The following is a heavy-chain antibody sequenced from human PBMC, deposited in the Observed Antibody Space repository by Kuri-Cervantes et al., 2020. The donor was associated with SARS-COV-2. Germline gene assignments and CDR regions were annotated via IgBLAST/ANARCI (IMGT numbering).Heavy chain of an antibody. CDR2: IYPGDSDT. CDR3: ARPTRGKLD. Sequence: GESLKISCKGSGYSFTGYWIAWVRQMPGKGLECMGIIYPGDSDTRYSPSFQGQVTISADKSINTAYLQWSSLKTSDTAMYYCARPTRGKLDWGPGTLVTVSS. J-gene: IGHJ4*02. V-gene: IGHV5-51*01. D-gene: IGHD1-7*01. CDR1: GYSFTGYW.